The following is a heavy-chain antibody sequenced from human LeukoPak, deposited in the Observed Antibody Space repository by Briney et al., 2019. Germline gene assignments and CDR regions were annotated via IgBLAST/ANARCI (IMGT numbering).Heavy chain of an antibody. V-gene: IGHV4-59*11. CDR3: ARDLTDYYELDY. D-gene: IGHD3-22*01. Sequence: SDTLSLTCSVSGTSISSHYWSWIRQPPGKGVERIGYIYYSGSTNYNPSLKSRVTISVDTSKNQFSLKLSSVTAADTAVYYCARDLTDYYELDYWGQGTLVTVSS. J-gene: IGHJ4*02. CDR2: IYYSGST. CDR1: GTSISSHY.